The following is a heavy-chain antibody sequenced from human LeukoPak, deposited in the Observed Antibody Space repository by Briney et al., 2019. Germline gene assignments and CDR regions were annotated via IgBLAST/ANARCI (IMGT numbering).Heavy chain of an antibody. Sequence: SETLSLTCTVSGGFVSSGRYYWSWIRRPPGKGLEWIGYLYYSGSTGYNPSLRSRVTMSVDTSNNHFFLKLSSVTGADTAVYYCAGTRYSGSYYTDYWGQGTLVTVSS. D-gene: IGHD1-26*01. CDR3: AGTRYSGSYYTDY. J-gene: IGHJ4*02. CDR1: GGFVSSGRYY. CDR2: LYYSGST. V-gene: IGHV4-61*01.